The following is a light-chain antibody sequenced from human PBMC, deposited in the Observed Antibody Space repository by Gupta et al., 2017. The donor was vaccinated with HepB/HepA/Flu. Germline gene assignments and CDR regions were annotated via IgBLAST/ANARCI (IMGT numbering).Light chain of an antibody. Sequence: QSALTQPASVSGSPGQSITISCTGTSRDVGGYNYVSCYQQHPGKAPNHMIYVVSNRPSGVANRFSVSKSGNTASLTISVLQAEDEADDYCSSYTRSSTTHVVFGGGTKLTVL. CDR2: VVS. CDR3: SSYTRSSTTHVV. CDR1: SRDVGGYNY. J-gene: IGLJ2*01. V-gene: IGLV2-14*03.